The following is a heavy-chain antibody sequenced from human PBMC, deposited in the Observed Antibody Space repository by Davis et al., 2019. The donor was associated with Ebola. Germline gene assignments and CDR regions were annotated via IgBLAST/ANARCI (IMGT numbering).Heavy chain of an antibody. J-gene: IGHJ4*02. V-gene: IGHV3-7*03. CDR2: IKQDGGEK. D-gene: IGHD1-26*01. CDR3: ARDRVGAFFDY. CDR1: GFTFSSYW. Sequence: GESLKISCAASGFTFSSYWMSWVRQAPGKGLEWVADIKQDGGEKYYVDSVKGRFTISRDSAKNSLYLQMNSLRADDTAVYYCARDRVGAFFDYWGQGTLVTVSS.